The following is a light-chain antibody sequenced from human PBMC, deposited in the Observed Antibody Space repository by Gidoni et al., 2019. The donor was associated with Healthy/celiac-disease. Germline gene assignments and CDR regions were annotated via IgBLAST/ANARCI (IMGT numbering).Light chain of an antibody. CDR2: RNN. J-gene: IGLJ3*02. Sequence: QSVLTQPPSASGTPGQRVTSPCSGSSSNIGSNYVYWYQPLPGTAPKLLIYRNNQRPSGVPDRFSGSKSGTSASLAISGLRSEDEADYYCAAWDDSLSGRNWVFGGGTKLTVL. CDR3: AAWDDSLSGRNWV. V-gene: IGLV1-47*01. CDR1: SSNIGSNY.